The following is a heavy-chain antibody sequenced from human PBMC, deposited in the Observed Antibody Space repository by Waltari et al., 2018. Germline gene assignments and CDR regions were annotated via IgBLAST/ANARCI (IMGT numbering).Heavy chain of an antibody. CDR1: GGSFSGYY. V-gene: IGHV4-34*01. CDR3: ARGGSWNLYWYFDL. J-gene: IGHJ2*01. D-gene: IGHD1-1*01. CDR2: INHSGST. Sequence: QVQLQQWGAGLLKPSETLSLTCAVYGGSFSGYYWSWIRPPPGKGLEWIGEINHSGSTNYNPSLKSRVTISVDTSKNQFSLKLSSVTAADTAVYYCARGGSWNLYWYFDLWGRGTLVTVSS.